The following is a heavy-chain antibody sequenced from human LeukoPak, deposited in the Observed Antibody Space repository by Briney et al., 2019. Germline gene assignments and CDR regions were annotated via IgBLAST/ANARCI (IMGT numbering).Heavy chain of an antibody. Sequence: PSETLSLTCTVSGGSISSGSYYWSWSRQPAGKGVEWIGRIYTSGSSNYNPSLKSRVTILVDTSKNQFSLKLSSVTAADTAVYYCARDSDIVVVPAAMGTYYYYYMDVWGKGTTVTVSS. CDR2: IYTSGSS. J-gene: IGHJ6*03. CDR3: ARDSDIVVVPAAMGTYYYYYMDV. CDR1: GGSISSGSYY. D-gene: IGHD2-2*01. V-gene: IGHV4-61*02.